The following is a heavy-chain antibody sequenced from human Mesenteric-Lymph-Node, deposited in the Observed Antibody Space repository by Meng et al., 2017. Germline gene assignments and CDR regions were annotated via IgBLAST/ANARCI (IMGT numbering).Heavy chain of an antibody. J-gene: IGHJ5*02. D-gene: IGHD3-3*01. V-gene: IGHV1-18*01. CDR1: GYTFTSYG. CDR3: ARDLQYYDTNWFDP. Sequence: HVQLVQSGAEVKKPGGAVKVSCKASGYTFTSYGISWVRQAPGQGLEWMGWISAYNGNTNYAQKLQGRVTMTTDTSTSTAYMELRSLRSDDTAVYYCARDLQYYDTNWFDPWGQGTLVTVSS. CDR2: ISAYNGNT.